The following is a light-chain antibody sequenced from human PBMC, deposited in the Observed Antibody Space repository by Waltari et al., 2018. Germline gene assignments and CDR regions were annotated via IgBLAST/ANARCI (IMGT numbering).Light chain of an antibody. V-gene: IGKV1-5*01. CDR2: EAS. J-gene: IGKJ2*01. Sequence: DIEMTQSPSTLSASVGDRVTITCRASQSINRWLAWYHQKPGKAPKLLSDEASTLESGVPSRFSGSGSGTEFTLTISSLQPDDFATYYCQQYTSYPYTFGQGTKLEIK. CDR1: QSINRW. CDR3: QQYTSYPYT.